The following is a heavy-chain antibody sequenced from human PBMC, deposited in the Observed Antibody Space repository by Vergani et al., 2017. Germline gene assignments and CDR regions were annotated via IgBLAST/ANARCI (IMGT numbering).Heavy chain of an antibody. CDR3: ARAVGGSYYYYYYMDV. D-gene: IGHD1-26*01. CDR2: IYYSGST. V-gene: IGHV4-61*01. J-gene: IGHJ6*03. Sequence: QLQLQESGPGLVKPSQTLSLTCTVSGESIRSGSHYWSWIRQPPGKGLEWIGYIYYSGSTNYNPSLKSRVTISVDTSKNQFSLKLSSVTAADTAVYYCARAVGGSYYYYYYMDVWGKGTTVTVSS. CDR1: GESIRSGSHY.